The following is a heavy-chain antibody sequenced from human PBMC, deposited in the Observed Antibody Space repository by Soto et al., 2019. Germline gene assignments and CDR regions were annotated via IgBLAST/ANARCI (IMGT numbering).Heavy chain of an antibody. Sequence: PSETLSLTCTVPGGSVSRGGYYWSWIRQHPGKGLEWMGYIYYSGSTYYNPSLKSRVTISVDTSKNQFSLKLSSVTAADTAVYYCARVEGGFGELMSRYYYYMDVWGKGTTVTVSS. CDR1: GGSVSRGGYY. V-gene: IGHV4-31*03. CDR3: ARVEGGFGELMSRYYYYMDV. CDR2: IYYSGST. D-gene: IGHD3-10*01. J-gene: IGHJ6*03.